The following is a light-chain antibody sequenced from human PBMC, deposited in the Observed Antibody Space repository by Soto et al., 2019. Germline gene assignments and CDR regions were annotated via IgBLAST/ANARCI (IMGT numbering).Light chain of an antibody. CDR2: GNS. V-gene: IGLV1-40*01. J-gene: IGLJ1*01. Sequence: QSVLTQPPSVSGAPGQRVTISCTGSSNNIGAGYDVHWYQQLPGTAPKLLIYGNSNRPSGVPDRFSGSKSGTSASLAITGLQAEDEADYYCQPYDSSLSGYVFGTGTKVTVL. CDR1: SNNIGAGYD. CDR3: QPYDSSLSGYV.